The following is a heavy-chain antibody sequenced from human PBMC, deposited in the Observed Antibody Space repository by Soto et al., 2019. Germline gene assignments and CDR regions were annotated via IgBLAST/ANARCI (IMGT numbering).Heavy chain of an antibody. D-gene: IGHD2-2*01. Sequence: SETQSLTCAFYGWSFRGYYWTWIRQPPGTGLEWIGEINHSGSTNYNPSLKSRVTISVDRSKNQFSLKLSSVTAADTAVYYCARVPDRWGQGTLVTVSS. J-gene: IGHJ5*02. CDR1: GWSFRGYY. V-gene: IGHV4-34*01. CDR2: INHSGST. CDR3: ARVPDR.